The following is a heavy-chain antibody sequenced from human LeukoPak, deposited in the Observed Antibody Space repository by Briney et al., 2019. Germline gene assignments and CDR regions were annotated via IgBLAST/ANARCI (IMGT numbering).Heavy chain of an antibody. V-gene: IGHV4-39*07. Sequence: SETLSLTCTGSGGSISSSSYYWGWIRQPPGKGLEWIGSIYYSGSTYYNPSLKSRVTISVDTSKNQFSLKLSSVTAADTAVYYCARGRITMSYWGQGTLVTVSS. CDR2: IYYSGST. CDR1: GGSISSSSYY. J-gene: IGHJ4*02. CDR3: ARGRITMSY. D-gene: IGHD3-10*02.